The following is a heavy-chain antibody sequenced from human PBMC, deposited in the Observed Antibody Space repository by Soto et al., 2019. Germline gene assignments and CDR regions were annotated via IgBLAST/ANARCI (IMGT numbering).Heavy chain of an antibody. CDR2: IGTAGDT. J-gene: IGHJ6*02. CDR1: GFNFSSYD. Sequence: EVQLVESGGGLVQPGGSLRLSCAASGFNFSSYDMHWVRQVTGKGLEWVSIIGTAGDTYSPGSVKGRFTISRENAKNSLYLQMNNLRAEDTAVYYCARGGRGRSWYPRAGDYYSYGVDVWGQGTTVTVSS. V-gene: IGHV3-13*01. CDR3: ARGGRGRSWYPRAGDYYSYGVDV. D-gene: IGHD6-13*01.